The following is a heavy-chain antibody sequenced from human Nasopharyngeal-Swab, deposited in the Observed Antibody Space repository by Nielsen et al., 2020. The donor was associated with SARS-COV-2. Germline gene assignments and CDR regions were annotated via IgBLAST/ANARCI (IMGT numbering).Heavy chain of an antibody. Sequence: SETLSLTCTASGDSIGSGKYYWGWIRQSAGKGLEWLGRIDTSGTTYNPSLKSRVTMSLDTSKNEFSLKVNSVTAADTAVYYCVRDSPMTRAVIVEYWGQGTLVTVSS. V-gene: IGHV4-61*02. CDR2: IDTSGT. J-gene: IGHJ4*02. CDR1: GDSIGSGKYY. CDR3: VRDSPMTRAVIVEY. D-gene: IGHD3-10*01.